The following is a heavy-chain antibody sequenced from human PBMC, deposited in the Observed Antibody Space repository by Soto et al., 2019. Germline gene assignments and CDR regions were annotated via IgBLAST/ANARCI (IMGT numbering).Heavy chain of an antibody. D-gene: IGHD3-22*01. J-gene: IGHJ4*02. CDR2: ISGSGGST. CDR1: GFTFSSYA. V-gene: IGHV3-23*01. Sequence: GGSLRLSCAASGFTFSSYAMSWVRQAPGKGLEWVSAISGSGGSTYYADSVKGRFTISRDNSKNTLYLQMNSLRAEDTAVYYCAKXGITMIVVVIIGHYFDYWGQGTLVTVSS. CDR3: AKXGITMIVVVIIGHYFDY.